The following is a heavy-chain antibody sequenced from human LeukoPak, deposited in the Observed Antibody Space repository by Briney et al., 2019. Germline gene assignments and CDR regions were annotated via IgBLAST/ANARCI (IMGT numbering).Heavy chain of an antibody. CDR3: AKDLDLYGSGTYYTPHPLGFDP. J-gene: IGHJ5*02. Sequence: GGSLRLSCAASGFTFSTYAVSWVRQAPGKGLEWVSAISASGGSTYYADSVKGRFTISRDNSENTLYLQMNSLRAEDTAVYFCAKDLDLYGSGTYYTPHPLGFDPWGQGTLVTVS. CDR1: GFTFSTYA. CDR2: ISASGGST. D-gene: IGHD3-10*01. V-gene: IGHV3-23*01.